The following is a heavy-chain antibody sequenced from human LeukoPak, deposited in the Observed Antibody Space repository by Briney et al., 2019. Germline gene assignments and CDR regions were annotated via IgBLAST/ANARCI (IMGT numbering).Heavy chain of an antibody. J-gene: IGHJ6*03. V-gene: IGHV3-30*04. D-gene: IGHD2-2*01. CDR3: ARDGCSSTSCYGPWSDYYYYYMDV. Sequence: GGSLRLSCAASGFTFSSYAMHWVRQAPGKGLEWVAVISYDGSNKYYADSVKGRFTISRDNSKNTLYLQMNSLRAEDTAVYYCARDGCSSTSCYGPWSDYYYYYMDVWGKGTTVTVSS. CDR2: ISYDGSNK. CDR1: GFTFSSYA.